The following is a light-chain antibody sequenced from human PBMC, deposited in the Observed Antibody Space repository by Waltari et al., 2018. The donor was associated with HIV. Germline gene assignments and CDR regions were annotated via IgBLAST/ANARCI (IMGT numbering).Light chain of an antibody. CDR2: ATS. CDR3: QQSHSTPRT. V-gene: IGKV1-39*01. Sequence: LQMTQSPSSLSAAVGDRVHMNCRASQSISGYLNWYLQKPGKAPYLLVYATSSLQSGVPSRFSGSGSGTDFTLTISTLQPEDFATYYCQQSHSTPRTFGQGTKLEIK. J-gene: IGKJ2*01. CDR1: QSISGY.